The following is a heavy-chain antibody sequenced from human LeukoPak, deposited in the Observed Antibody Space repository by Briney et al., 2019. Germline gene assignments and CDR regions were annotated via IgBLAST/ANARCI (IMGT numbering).Heavy chain of an antibody. CDR1: GDPISNGDYY. CDR2: IYTSGST. D-gene: IGHD4-17*01. CDR3: ARAPAVTGVFDY. V-gene: IGHV4-61*02. Sequence: SQTLSLTCSVSGDPISNGDYYWSWIRQPAGKGLEWIGRIYTSGSTYYNPSLKSRVTISVDTSKNQFSLKLSSVTAADTAVYYCARAPAVTGVFDYWGQGTLVTVSS. J-gene: IGHJ4*02.